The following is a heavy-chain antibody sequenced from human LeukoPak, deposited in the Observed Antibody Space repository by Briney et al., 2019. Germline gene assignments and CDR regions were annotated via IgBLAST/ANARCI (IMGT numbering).Heavy chain of an antibody. J-gene: IGHJ4*02. V-gene: IGHV4-39*01. CDR3: ARHLGRAYNYALPRLDY. CDR2: IYYSGTT. Sequence: SSETLSLTCTVSGGSVSGSSYYWGWIRQPPGKGLEWIGSIYYSGTTYYNPSLKSRVTISVDTSKDQFSLEVSSVTATDTAVYLCARHLGRAYNYALPRLDYWGQGSLVTVSS. CDR1: GGSVSGSSYY. D-gene: IGHD5-18*01.